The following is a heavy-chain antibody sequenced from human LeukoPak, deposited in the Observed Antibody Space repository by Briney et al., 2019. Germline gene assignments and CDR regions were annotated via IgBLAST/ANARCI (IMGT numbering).Heavy chain of an antibody. J-gene: IGHJ5*02. CDR3: AREGTYYDILGPFDP. Sequence: ASVNVSCKASGGTFSSYAISWVRQAPGQGLEWMGGIIPIFGTANYAQKFQGRVTITADKSTSTAYMELSSLRSEDTAVYYCAREGTYYDILGPFDPWGQGTLVTVSS. CDR2: IIPIFGTA. D-gene: IGHD3-9*01. CDR1: GGTFSSYA. V-gene: IGHV1-69*06.